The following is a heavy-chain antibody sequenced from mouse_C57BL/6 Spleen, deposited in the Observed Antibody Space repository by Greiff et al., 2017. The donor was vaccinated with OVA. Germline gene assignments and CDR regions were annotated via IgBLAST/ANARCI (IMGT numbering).Heavy chain of an antibody. CDR1: GYTFTDYE. V-gene: IGHV1-15*01. CDR2: IDPETGGT. CDR3: HYDSRS. J-gene: IGHJ2*01. Sequence: QVHVKQSGAELVRPGASVTLSCKASGYTFTDYEMHWVKQTPVHGLEWIGAIDPETGGTAYNQKFKGKAILTADKSSSTAYMELRSLTSEDSAVYYCHYDSRSWGHVTTLTVST. D-gene: IGHD2-4*01.